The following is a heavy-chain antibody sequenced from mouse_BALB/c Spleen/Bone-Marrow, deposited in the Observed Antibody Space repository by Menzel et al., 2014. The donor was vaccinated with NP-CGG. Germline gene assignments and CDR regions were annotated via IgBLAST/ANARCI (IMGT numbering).Heavy chain of an antibody. D-gene: IGHD2-10*02. CDR2: INPYDGGT. V-gene: IGHV1S135*01. CDR3: AIHVYDNYVALDY. CDR1: GYSFTGYT. J-gene: IGHJ4*01. Sequence: EVKLQESGLELVKPGASMKISCKASGYSFTGYTMNWVKQSHGKNLEWIGLINPYDGGTSYNQKFKGKATLTVDKSSSTAFMELLSLTSEDSAVYYCAIHVYDNYVALDYWGQGTSVTVSS.